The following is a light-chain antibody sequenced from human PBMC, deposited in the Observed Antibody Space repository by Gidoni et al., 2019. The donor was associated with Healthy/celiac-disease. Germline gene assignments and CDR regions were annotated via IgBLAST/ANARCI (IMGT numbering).Light chain of an antibody. V-gene: IGKV3-15*01. CDR2: GAS. Sequence: EIGITQSPATRSVSPGERPTLSCRCSQMFISNLDWYQQKPGQPPRLLIYGASTSATGIPARCSCSGSGTEFTLTISSLPSEDVAFYYCQYYNNWPPFTFGPXTKVDIK. CDR1: QMFISN. J-gene: IGKJ3*01. CDR3: QYYNNWPPFT.